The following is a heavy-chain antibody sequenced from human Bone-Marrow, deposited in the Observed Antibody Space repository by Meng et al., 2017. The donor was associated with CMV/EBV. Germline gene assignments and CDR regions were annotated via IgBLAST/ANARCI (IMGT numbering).Heavy chain of an antibody. V-gene: IGHV3-30*03. CDR2: ISYDGTNK. CDR1: GFTFSSYG. J-gene: IGHJ6*02. Sequence: GESLKISCAASGFTFSSYGMHWARQPPGKGLEWVTVISYDGTNKYYADSVKGRFTISRDNSKNTLYLQMNSLSPEDTAVYYCARDLTDIVVVPPAGLNYYYYHAMDVWGQGTTVTVSS. D-gene: IGHD2-2*01. CDR3: ARDLTDIVVVPPAGLNYYYYHAMDV.